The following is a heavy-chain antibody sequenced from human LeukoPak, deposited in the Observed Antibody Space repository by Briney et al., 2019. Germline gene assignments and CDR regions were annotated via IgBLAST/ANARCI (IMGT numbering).Heavy chain of an antibody. V-gene: IGHV3-30*01. CDR2: ISYDGSNK. CDR1: GFTFSSYA. Sequence: GGSLRLSCAASGFTFSSYAMHWVRQAPGKGLEWVAVISYDGSNKYYADSVKGRFTTSRDNSKNALYLQMNSLRAEDTAVYYCARDGRDSSGYYSPNYWGQGTLVTVSS. D-gene: IGHD3-22*01. CDR3: ARDGRDSSGYYSPNY. J-gene: IGHJ4*02.